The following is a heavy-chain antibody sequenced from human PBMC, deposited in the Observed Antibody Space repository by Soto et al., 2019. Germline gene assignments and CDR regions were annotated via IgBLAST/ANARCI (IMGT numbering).Heavy chain of an antibody. CDR2: ISYDGSNK. J-gene: IGHJ4*02. D-gene: IGHD2-15*01. Sequence: LRLSCAASGFTFSSYAMHWVRQAPGKGLEWVALISYDGSNKYFGDSVKGRFTISRDNSKNTLYLQMNSLRAEDTAVYYCARDRASSFIGATATLFDYWGQGTLVTVSS. CDR3: ARDRASSFIGATATLFDY. V-gene: IGHV3-30-3*01. CDR1: GFTFSSYA.